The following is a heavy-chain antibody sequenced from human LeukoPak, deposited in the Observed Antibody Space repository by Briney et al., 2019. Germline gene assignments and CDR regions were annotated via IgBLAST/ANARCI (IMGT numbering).Heavy chain of an antibody. CDR1: GGTFSSYA. J-gene: IGHJ4*02. D-gene: IGHD6-13*01. CDR2: TIPIFGTA. CDR3: ASKMSSSWIYFDY. Sequence: GASVKVSCKASGGTFSSYAISWVRQAPGQGLEWMGGTIPIFGTANYAQKLQGRVTITTDESTSTAYMELSSLRSEDTAVYYCASKMSSSWIYFDYWGQGTLVTVSS. V-gene: IGHV1-69*05.